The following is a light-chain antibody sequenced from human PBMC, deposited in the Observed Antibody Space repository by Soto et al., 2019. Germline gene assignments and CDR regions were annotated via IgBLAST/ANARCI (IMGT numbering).Light chain of an antibody. V-gene: IGKV3-20*01. CDR1: QSVSSNF. J-gene: IGKJ1*01. CDR2: GAS. Sequence: ENVLTQSPGTLSLSPGERATLSYRASQSVSSNFLAWYQQKPGQAPRLLIYGASNRATGIPDRFSGSGSGTDFTLTISRLEPEDFAVYYCQQYDSSPRTFGQGTKVEIK. CDR3: QQYDSSPRT.